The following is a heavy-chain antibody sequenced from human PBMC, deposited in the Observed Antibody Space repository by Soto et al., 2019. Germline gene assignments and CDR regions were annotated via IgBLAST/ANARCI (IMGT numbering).Heavy chain of an antibody. V-gene: IGHV1-18*01. CDR1: GYTFTSYG. CDR3: ARDCGFGELLGFSEGVSSNWFDP. D-gene: IGHD3-10*01. CDR2: ISAYNGNT. J-gene: IGHJ5*02. Sequence: ASVKVSCKASGYTFTSYGISWVRQAPGQGLEWMGWISAYNGNTNYAQKLQGRVTMTTDTSTSTAYMELRSLRSDDTAVYYCARDCGFGELLGFSEGVSSNWFDPWGQGTLVTVSS.